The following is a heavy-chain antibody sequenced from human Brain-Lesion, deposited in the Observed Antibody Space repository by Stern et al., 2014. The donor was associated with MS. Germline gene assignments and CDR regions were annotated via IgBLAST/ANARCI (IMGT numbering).Heavy chain of an antibody. CDR1: GYTLTELS. CDR3: ATLSPGAGGNYYRHFDY. V-gene: IGHV1-24*01. CDR2: FDPEDGET. D-gene: IGHD1-26*01. Sequence: QVQLVESGAEVKKPGASVKVSCKASGYTLTELSMHWVRQAPRKGLEWMGGFDPEDGETIYAQRFQGRVTMTKDTSTDTAYMELSSLRSEDTAVYYCATLSPGAGGNYYRHFDYWGQGTLVTVSS. J-gene: IGHJ4*02.